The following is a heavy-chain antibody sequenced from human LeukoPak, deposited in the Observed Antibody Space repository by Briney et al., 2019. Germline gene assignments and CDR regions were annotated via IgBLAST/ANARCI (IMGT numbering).Heavy chain of an antibody. CDR1: GFTFSSYS. Sequence: GGSLRLSCAASGFTFSSYSMNWVRQAPGKGLEWASSISSSSSYIYYADSVKGRFTISRDNAKNSLYLQMNSLRAEDTAVYYCARYSRASSNWFDPWGQGTLVTVSS. J-gene: IGHJ5*02. CDR3: ARYSRASSNWFDP. D-gene: IGHD1-26*01. CDR2: ISSSSSYI. V-gene: IGHV3-21*01.